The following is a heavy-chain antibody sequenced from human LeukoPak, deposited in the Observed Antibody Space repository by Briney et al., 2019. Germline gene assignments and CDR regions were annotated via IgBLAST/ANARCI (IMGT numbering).Heavy chain of an antibody. CDR1: GGSISSYY. D-gene: IGHD2-2*01. J-gene: IGHJ3*02. CDR3: ARDNTLGYCSSTSCPHPGGAFDI. CDR2: IYYSGST. Sequence: SETLSLTCTVSGGSISSYYWSWIRQPPGKGLEWIGYIYYSGSTNFNPSLKSRVTISVDTSKNQFSLKLSSVTAADTAVYYCARDNTLGYCSSTSCPHPGGAFDIWGQGTMVTVSS. V-gene: IGHV4-59*01.